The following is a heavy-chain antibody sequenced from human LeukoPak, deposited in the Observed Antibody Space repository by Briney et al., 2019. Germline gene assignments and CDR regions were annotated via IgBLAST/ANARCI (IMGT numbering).Heavy chain of an antibody. CDR2: ISYTGST. CDR1: GGSVSSYY. Sequence: PPETLSLTCTVSGGSVSSYYWSWIRQPPGKGLEWIGYISYTGSTNYNPSLKSRVTISVDTSKNQFSLKLSSVTAADTAVYYCARHKATTIGWPSDYWGQGILVTVSS. J-gene: IGHJ4*02. V-gene: IGHV4-59*08. CDR3: ARHKATTIGWPSDY. D-gene: IGHD5-12*01.